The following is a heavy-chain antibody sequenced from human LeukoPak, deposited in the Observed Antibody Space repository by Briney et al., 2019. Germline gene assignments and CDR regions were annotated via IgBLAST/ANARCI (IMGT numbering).Heavy chain of an antibody. D-gene: IGHD6-13*01. CDR3: AREGSSWSIDY. CDR1: GYTFTGYY. Sequence: ASVKVSCKASGYTFTGYYMHWVRQAPGQGLEWMGRINPNSGGTNFAQNFQGRVAMTRDTSISTAYMELSRLRSDDTAVYYCAREGSSWSIDYWGQGTLVTVPS. V-gene: IGHV1-2*06. CDR2: INPNSGGT. J-gene: IGHJ4*02.